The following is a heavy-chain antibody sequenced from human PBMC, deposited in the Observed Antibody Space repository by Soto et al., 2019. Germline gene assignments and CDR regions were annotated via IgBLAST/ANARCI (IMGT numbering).Heavy chain of an antibody. CDR3: ARALDSVSSRDY. J-gene: IGHJ4*02. CDR2: IIPILGIA. Sequence: SVKVSCKASGGTFSSYTISWVRQAPGQGLEWMGRIIPILGIANYAQKFQGRVTITADKSTSTAYMELSSLRSEDTAVYYCARALDSVSSRDYWGQGTLVTVSS. CDR1: GGTFSSYT. V-gene: IGHV1-69*02. D-gene: IGHD3-9*01.